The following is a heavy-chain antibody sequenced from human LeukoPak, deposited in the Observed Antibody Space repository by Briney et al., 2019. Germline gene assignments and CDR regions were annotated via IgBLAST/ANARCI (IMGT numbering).Heavy chain of an antibody. CDR3: AKNAAVIALGAEN. CDR2: ISGSGGST. Sequence: GGSLRLSCVASGFTFRSYVMNWVRQAPGEGLEWVSSISGSGGSTYYADSVKGRFTISRDNSKNTLYLQMNSLRAEDTAVYYCAKNAAVIALGAENWGQGTLVTVSS. D-gene: IGHD2-21*01. V-gene: IGHV3-23*01. CDR1: GFTFRSYV. J-gene: IGHJ4*02.